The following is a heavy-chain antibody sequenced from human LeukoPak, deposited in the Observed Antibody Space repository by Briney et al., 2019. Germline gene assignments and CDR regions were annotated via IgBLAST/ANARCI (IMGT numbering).Heavy chain of an antibody. J-gene: IGHJ3*02. D-gene: IGHD4-23*01. CDR3: AKDLGAVTAIGGPEWFDI. Sequence: GGSLRLSCAASGFTFSSYAMHWVRQAPGKGLEWVAVISYDGSNKYYADSVKGRFTISRDNSKNTLYLQMNSLRAEDTAVYYCAKDLGAVTAIGGPEWFDIWGQGTMVTVSS. V-gene: IGHV3-30*04. CDR2: ISYDGSNK. CDR1: GFTFSSYA.